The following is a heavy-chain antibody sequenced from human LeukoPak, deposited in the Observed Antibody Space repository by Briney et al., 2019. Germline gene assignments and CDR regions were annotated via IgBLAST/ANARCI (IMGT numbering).Heavy chain of an antibody. CDR2: INHSGST. Sequence: SETLSLTWAVYAASVSGYYWSWIRQLPGKGLEWIGEINHSGSTNYNPSLKSQVSISVDTSKTQFSLKLSSVTAADTAVYYCARGPAIAAAGRDYYYMDVWGKGTTVTVSS. V-gene: IGHV4-34*01. CDR1: AASVSGYY. D-gene: IGHD6-13*01. CDR3: ARGPAIAAAGRDYYYMDV. J-gene: IGHJ6*03.